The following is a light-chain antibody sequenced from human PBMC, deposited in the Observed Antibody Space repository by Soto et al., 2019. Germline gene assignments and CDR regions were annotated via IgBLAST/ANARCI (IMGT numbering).Light chain of an antibody. CDR2: DVS. V-gene: IGKV3-15*01. Sequence: IVITQSPSILAVSPGETGTLSCRASQDIGTKLAWYQQKPGQAPRLLMYDVSTRASAAPARFSGSGSGSEFTLTISSLQPEDFATYYCQQFNNYPLTFGGGTKVDIK. CDR3: QQFNNYPLT. CDR1: QDIGTK. J-gene: IGKJ4*01.